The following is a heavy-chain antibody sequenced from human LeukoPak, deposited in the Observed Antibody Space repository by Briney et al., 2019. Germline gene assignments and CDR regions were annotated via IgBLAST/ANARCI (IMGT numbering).Heavy chain of an antibody. Sequence: GGSLRLSCAASGFTFSSYAMSWVRQAPGKGLEWVSGISGSGGSTYYADSVKGRFTISRDNFKNTLYLQMNSLRAEDTAEYYCAKGGGMTTYYSDYWGQGTLVTVSS. V-gene: IGHV3-23*01. D-gene: IGHD4-11*01. J-gene: IGHJ4*02. CDR2: ISGSGGST. CDR1: GFTFSSYA. CDR3: AKGGGMTTYYSDY.